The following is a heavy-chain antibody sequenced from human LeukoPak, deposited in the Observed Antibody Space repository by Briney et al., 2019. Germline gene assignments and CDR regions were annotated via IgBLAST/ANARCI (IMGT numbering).Heavy chain of an antibody. Sequence: GGSLRLSCAASGFTFSSYAMSWVRQAPGKGLEWVSAISGSGGSTYYADSVKGRFTISRDNSKNTLYLQMNSLRAEDTAVYYCAKDQGSLVRGVIVRLFDYWGQGTLVTVSS. CDR1: GFTFSSYA. CDR2: ISGSGGST. CDR3: AKDQGSLVRGVIVRLFDY. J-gene: IGHJ4*02. V-gene: IGHV3-23*01. D-gene: IGHD3-10*01.